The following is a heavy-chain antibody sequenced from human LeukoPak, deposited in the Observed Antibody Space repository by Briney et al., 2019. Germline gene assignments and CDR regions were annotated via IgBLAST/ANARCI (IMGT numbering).Heavy chain of an antibody. CDR1: GFTFSSYS. J-gene: IGHJ6*03. D-gene: IGHD2-2*01. CDR3: ARVGYQLLNLYYYYYMDV. CDR2: IYSGGST. V-gene: IGHV3-53*01. Sequence: GGSLRLSCAASGFTFSSYSMNWVRQAPGKGLEWVSVIYSGGSTYYADSVKGRFTISRDNSKNTLYLQMNSLRAEDTAVYYCARVGYQLLNLYYYYYMDVWGKGTTVTISS.